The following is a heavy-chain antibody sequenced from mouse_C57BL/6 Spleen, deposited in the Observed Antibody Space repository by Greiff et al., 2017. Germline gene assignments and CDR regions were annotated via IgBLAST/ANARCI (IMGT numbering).Heavy chain of an antibody. V-gene: IGHV1-82*01. D-gene: IGHD3-1*01. CDR3: ARAQLRLRGDYFDY. J-gene: IGHJ2*01. CDR2: IYPGDGDT. Sequence: VQLQQSGPELVKPGASVKISCKASGYAFSSSWMNWVKQRPGKGLEWIGRIYPGDGDTNYNGKFKGKATLTADKSSSTAYMQLSSLTSEDSAVYFCARAQLRLRGDYFDYWGQGTTLTVSS. CDR1: GYAFSSSW.